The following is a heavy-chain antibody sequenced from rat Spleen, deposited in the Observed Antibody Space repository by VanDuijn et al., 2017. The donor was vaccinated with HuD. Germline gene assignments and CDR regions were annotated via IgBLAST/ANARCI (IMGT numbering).Heavy chain of an antibody. J-gene: IGHJ2*01. CDR1: GFTFSNYY. D-gene: IGHD1-2*01. V-gene: IGHV5-25*01. CDR2: ISNGGGKT. CDR3: ARDSTYASLDY. Sequence: EVHLVESGGGLVQPGRSMKLSCAASGFTFSNYYMAWVRQSPTKGLEWVASISNGGGKTYYRDSVQGRFTISRNNAKSNLDLQMDSLRSEDTATDYCARDSTYASLDYWGQVVTVTFSS.